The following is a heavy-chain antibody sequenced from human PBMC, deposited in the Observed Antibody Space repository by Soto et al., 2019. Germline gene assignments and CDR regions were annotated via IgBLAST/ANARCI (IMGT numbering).Heavy chain of an antibody. D-gene: IGHD3-10*01. CDR1: GDTFTGYY. V-gene: IGHV1-2*04. CDR2: INPNSGGT. CDR3: ARVLASNRGRIDSGAFDI. J-gene: IGHJ3*02. Sequence: ASVKVSCKASGDTFTGYYMHWVRQAPGQGLEWMGWINPNSGGTNYAQKFQGWVTMTRDTSISTAYMELSRLRSDDTAVYYCARVLASNRGRIDSGAFDIWGQGTMVTVSS.